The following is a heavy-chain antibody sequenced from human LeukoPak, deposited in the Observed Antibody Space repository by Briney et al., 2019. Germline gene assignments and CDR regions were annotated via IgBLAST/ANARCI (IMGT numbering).Heavy chain of an antibody. CDR3: ARDRLRQNVVAAIYYYGMDV. CDR1: GYTFTSYY. V-gene: IGHV1-46*01. Sequence: ASVKVSCKASGYTFTSYYMHWVRQAPGQGLEWMGIIDPSGGSTSYAQKFQGRVTMTRDTSTSTVYMKLSSLRSEDTAVYYCARDRLRQNVVAAIYYYGMDVWGQGTTVTFSS. J-gene: IGHJ6*02. D-gene: IGHD2-15*01. CDR2: IDPSGGST.